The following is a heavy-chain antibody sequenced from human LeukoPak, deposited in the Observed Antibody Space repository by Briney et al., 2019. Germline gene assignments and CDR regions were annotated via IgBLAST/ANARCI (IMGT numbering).Heavy chain of an antibody. CDR2: ISYDGSNK. J-gene: IGHJ2*01. D-gene: IGHD6-19*01. CDR3: AKDLGGGSGCYDL. Sequence: GGSLRLSCAASGFXFSSYGMHWVRKAPGKGLEWVAIISYDGSNKYYADSVQGRFTISRDNSKNTLYLQMNSLRAEDTAVYYCAKDLGGGSGCYDLWGRGTLVTVSS. V-gene: IGHV3-30*18. CDR1: GFXFSSYG.